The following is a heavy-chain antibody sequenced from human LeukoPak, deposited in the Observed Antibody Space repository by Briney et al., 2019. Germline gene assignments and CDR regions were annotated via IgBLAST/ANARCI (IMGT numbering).Heavy chain of an antibody. Sequence: PGGSLRLSCAASGFTFSSYWMHWVRQAPGKGLEWVSAISGSGGSTYYADSVKGRFTISRDNSKNTLYLQMNSLRAEDTAVYYCAKGGIDFWSGYYYYYYYMDVWGKGTTVTVSS. J-gene: IGHJ6*03. CDR1: GFTFSSYW. CDR3: AKGGIDFWSGYYYYYYYMDV. CDR2: ISGSGGST. D-gene: IGHD3-3*01. V-gene: IGHV3-23*01.